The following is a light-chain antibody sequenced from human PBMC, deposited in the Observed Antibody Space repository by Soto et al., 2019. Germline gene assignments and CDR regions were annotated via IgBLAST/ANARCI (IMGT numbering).Light chain of an antibody. CDR1: QSVSSSY. J-gene: IGKJ4*01. CDR2: GAS. Sequence: EIVLTQSPGTLSLSPGERATLSCRASQSVSSSYLAWYQHKPGQAPRLLIYGASSRATGIPDRFSGSGSGTDFTLTISRLEPEDFAVYYCQQYDSSPLTFGGWTKVEIK. V-gene: IGKV3-20*01. CDR3: QQYDSSPLT.